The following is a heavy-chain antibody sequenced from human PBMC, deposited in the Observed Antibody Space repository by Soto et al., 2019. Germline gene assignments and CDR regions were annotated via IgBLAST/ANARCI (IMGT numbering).Heavy chain of an antibody. V-gene: IGHV4-34*01. D-gene: IGHD3-10*01. CDR1: GGSFSGYY. CDR3: ARESAGSGKNNWFDP. Sequence: SETLSLACAVYGGSFSGYYWSWIRQPPGKGLEWIGEINHSGSTNYNPSLNSRVTMSVDTSQNQLSLKLTSVTAEETAVYYCARESAGSGKNNWFDPCGQGTLVTVSS. J-gene: IGHJ5*02. CDR2: INHSGST.